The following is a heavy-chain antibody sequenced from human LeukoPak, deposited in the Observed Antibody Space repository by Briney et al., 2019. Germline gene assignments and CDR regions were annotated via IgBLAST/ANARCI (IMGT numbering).Heavy chain of an antibody. CDR3: ARAQYSANDSFDY. J-gene: IGHJ4*02. V-gene: IGHV1-8*01. D-gene: IGHD5-12*01. CDR2: MNPNSGNT. Sequence: ASVKVSCKASGYTFTSYDINWVRQATGQGLEWMGWMNPNSGNTGYAQKFQGRVTMTRNTSISTAYMELSSLRSEDTAVYYCARAQYSANDSFDYGAKGTLATVSS. CDR1: GYTFTSYD.